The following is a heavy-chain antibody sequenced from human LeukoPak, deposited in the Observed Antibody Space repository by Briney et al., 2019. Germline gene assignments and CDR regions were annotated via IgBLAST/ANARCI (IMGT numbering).Heavy chain of an antibody. CDR2: IRFDESDK. J-gene: IGHJ5*02. D-gene: IGHD3-22*01. Sequence: PGGSLRLSCVTSGFTFNTCGMHWVRQAPGKGLEWVAFIRFDESDKYYADSVKGRITISRDNSKNTLYLHINSLRPEDTAVYYCARDQSHRDSSGSLYDPWGQGTLVTVSS. V-gene: IGHV3-30*02. CDR3: ARDQSHRDSSGSLYDP. CDR1: GFTFNTCG.